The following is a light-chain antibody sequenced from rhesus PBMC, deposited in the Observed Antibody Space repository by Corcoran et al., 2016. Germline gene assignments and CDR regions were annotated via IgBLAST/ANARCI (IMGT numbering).Light chain of an antibody. CDR1: QGISSW. CDR3: QQYNSATYS. CDR2: KAS. Sequence: DIQMTQSPSSLSASVGDRVTITCRASQGISSWLAWYQQKPGKAPKLLFYKASSLQSGVPSSFSGSGSGTDFTLHISSLQPEDFATYYCQQYNSATYSFGQGTKVEIK. V-gene: IGKV1-21*01. J-gene: IGKJ2*01.